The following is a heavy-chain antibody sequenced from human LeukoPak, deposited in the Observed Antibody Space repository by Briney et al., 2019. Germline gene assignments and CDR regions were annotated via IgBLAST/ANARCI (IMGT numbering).Heavy chain of an antibody. D-gene: IGHD6-19*01. Sequence: SETPSLTCSVAGGSISTLYWSWIRQPAGQGLEWIGRIYSSGSTNYNPSLTSRVTMSVDTSKNQFSLKLSSVTAADTAVYYCARDSVAGAWAEYFQHWGQGIRVTVSS. CDR3: ARDSVAGAWAEYFQH. V-gene: IGHV4-4*07. J-gene: IGHJ1*01. CDR1: GGSISTLY. CDR2: IYSSGST.